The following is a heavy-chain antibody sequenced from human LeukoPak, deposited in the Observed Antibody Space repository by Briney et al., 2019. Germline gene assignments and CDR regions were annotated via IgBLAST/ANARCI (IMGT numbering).Heavy chain of an antibody. J-gene: IGHJ4*02. CDR1: GFSLNTSGVD. Sequence: SGPTLANPTQTLTLTRTFSGFSLNTSGVDVGWIRQPPSKALEWLTLIYWDDDKRYSQSLKSRLTITKDTSKNQVVLTMTNMDPVDTATYYCAHRNLPTLPFNYWGQGTLVTVSS. V-gene: IGHV2-5*02. D-gene: IGHD2-2*01. CDR3: AHRNLPTLPFNY. CDR2: IYWDDDK.